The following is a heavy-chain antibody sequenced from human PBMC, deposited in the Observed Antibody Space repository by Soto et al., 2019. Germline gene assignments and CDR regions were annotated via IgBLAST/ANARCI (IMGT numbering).Heavy chain of an antibody. CDR3: ARIGYYYDSSGYYWDAFDI. J-gene: IGHJ3*02. CDR1: GFSLSNARMG. D-gene: IGHD3-22*01. CDR2: IFSNDEK. Sequence: KESGPVLVKPTETLTLTCTVSGFSLSNARMGVSWIRQPPGKALEWLAHIFSNDEKSYSTSLKSRLTISKDTSKSQVVLTMTNMDPVDTATYYCARIGYYYDSSGYYWDAFDIWGQGTMVTVSS. V-gene: IGHV2-26*01.